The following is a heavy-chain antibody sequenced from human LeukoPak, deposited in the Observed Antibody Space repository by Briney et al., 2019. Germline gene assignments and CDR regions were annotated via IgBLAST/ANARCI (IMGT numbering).Heavy chain of an antibody. CDR1: GGSISSYY. J-gene: IGHJ3*02. V-gene: IGHV4-59*08. CDR3: ARKAVGATGAFDI. Sequence: SETLSLTCTVSGGSISSYYWSWIRQPPGKGRGWIGYIYYSGSTNYNPSLKSRVTISVDTSKNQFSLKLSSVTAADTAVYYCARKAVGATGAFDIWGQGTMVTVSS. CDR2: IYYSGST. D-gene: IGHD1-26*01.